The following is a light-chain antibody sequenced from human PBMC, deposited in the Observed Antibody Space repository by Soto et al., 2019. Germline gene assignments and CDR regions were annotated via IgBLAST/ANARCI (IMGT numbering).Light chain of an antibody. J-gene: IGKJ1*01. CDR3: LQNYNFPWT. Sequence: AIQLTQSPSSLSASVGDSISITCRASQGIGTDLGWYQQKPGKAPKLLIYAASKLHTVVPSNFSGSRSGTDFTLTISNLQPDDFATYYCLQNYNFPWTFGQGTKVEIK. CDR1: QGIGTD. CDR2: AAS. V-gene: IGKV1-6*01.